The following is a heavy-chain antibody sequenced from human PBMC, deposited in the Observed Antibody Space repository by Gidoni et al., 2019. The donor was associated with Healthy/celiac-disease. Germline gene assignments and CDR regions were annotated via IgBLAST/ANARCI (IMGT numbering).Heavy chain of an antibody. CDR3: AHWYYYDSSGYQTVDY. J-gene: IGHJ4*02. CDR2: IYWDDDK. D-gene: IGHD3-22*01. V-gene: IGHV2-5*02. Sequence: QITLKESGPTLVKPTQTLTLTCTFSGFSLSTSGVGVGWIRQPPGKALEWLALIYWDDDKRYSPSLKSRLTITKDTSKNQVVLTMTNMDPVDTATYYCAHWYYYDSSGYQTVDYWGQGTLVTVSS. CDR1: GFSLSTSGVG.